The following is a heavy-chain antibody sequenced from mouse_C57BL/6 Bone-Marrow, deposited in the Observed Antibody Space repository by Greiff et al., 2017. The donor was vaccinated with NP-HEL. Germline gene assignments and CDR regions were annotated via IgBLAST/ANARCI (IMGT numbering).Heavy chain of an antibody. D-gene: IGHD3-2*02. Sequence: VQVVESDAELVKPGASVKISCKVSGYTFTDHTIHWMKQRPEQGLEWIGYIYPRDGSTKYNEKFKGKATLTADKSSSTAYMQLNSLTSEDSAVYFCARSRQLRLRNYAMDYWGQGTSVTVSS. V-gene: IGHV1-78*01. CDR1: GYTFTDHT. CDR2: IYPRDGST. CDR3: ARSRQLRLRNYAMDY. J-gene: IGHJ4*01.